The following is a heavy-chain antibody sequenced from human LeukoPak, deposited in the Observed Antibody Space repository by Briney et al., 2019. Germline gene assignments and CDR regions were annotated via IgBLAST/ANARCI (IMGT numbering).Heavy chain of an antibody. D-gene: IGHD3-22*01. CDR3: ARDPVGPYGSI. CDR1: GFTFSSYS. Sequence: GESLKISCAASGFTFSSYSMNWVRQAPGKGLEWVSSISSSSSYIYYADSVKGRFTISRDNAKNSLYLQMNSLRAEDTAVYYCARDPVGPYGSIWGQGTLVTVSS. V-gene: IGHV3-21*01. CDR2: ISSSSSYI. J-gene: IGHJ4*02.